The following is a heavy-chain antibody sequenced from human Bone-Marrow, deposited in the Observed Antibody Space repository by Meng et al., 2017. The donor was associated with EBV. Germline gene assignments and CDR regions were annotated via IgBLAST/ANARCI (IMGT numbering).Heavy chain of an antibody. CDR2: CFYTGST. D-gene: IGHD1-26*01. CDR1: GDSISDTTSY. J-gene: IGHJ4*02. V-gene: IGHV4-39*07. CDR3: ARDKLGGSYYFDY. Sequence: QLQLQESGPGLGKTSETLSLTCSVSGDSISDTTSYWGWIRQSPGKGLEWIGSCFYTGSTYYNASLKSRFTISRDNAKNSLYLQMNSLRAEDTAVYYCARDKLGGSYYFDYWGEGTLVTASS.